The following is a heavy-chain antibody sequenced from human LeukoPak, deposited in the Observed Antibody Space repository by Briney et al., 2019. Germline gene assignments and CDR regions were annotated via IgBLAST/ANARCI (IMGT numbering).Heavy chain of an antibody. J-gene: IGHJ5*02. V-gene: IGHV3-21*01. CDR1: GFTFSSYS. CDR2: ISSSSSYI. Sequence: GGSLRLSCAASGFTFSSYSMNWVRQAPGKGLEWVSSISSSSSYIYYADSVKGRFTISRDNAKNSLYLQMNSLRAEDTAVYYCARHPGRVGWFDPRGQGTLVTVSS. CDR3: ARHPGRVGWFDP.